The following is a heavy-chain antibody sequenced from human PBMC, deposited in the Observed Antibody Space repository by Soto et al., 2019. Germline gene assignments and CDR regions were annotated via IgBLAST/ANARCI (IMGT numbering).Heavy chain of an antibody. V-gene: IGHV1-69*01. D-gene: IGHD2-2*01. CDR1: GGTFSSYA. J-gene: IGHJ6*02. CDR2: IIPISDTT. Sequence: QVQLVQSGAEVKKPGSSVKVSCKASGGTFSSYAISWVRQAPGQGLEWMGGIIPISDTTNYAQKFKGRVTITADEATSTAYMEPSSRRSEDTAVYYCARSQGSSTSLEIYYYYYYGMDVWGQGTTVTVSS. CDR3: ARSQGSSTSLEIYYYYYYGMDV.